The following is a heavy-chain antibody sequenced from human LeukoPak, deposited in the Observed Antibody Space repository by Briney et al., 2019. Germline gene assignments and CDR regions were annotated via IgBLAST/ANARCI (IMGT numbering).Heavy chain of an antibody. J-gene: IGHJ5*02. CDR1: GFSFSDYD. V-gene: IGHV3-48*03. Sequence: GGSLRLSCSASGFSFSDYDMNWFRQAPGKGLEWVSYISTSDSTMYYADSVKGRFTISRDNAKNSLYLQMDSLRVEDTGIYYCARDLGTHGGYVDPWGQGTLVTVSS. CDR3: ARDLGTHGGYVDP. CDR2: ISTSDSTM. D-gene: IGHD5-12*01.